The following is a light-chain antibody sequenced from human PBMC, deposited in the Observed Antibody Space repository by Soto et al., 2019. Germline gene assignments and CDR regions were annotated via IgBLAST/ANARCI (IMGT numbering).Light chain of an antibody. Sequence: QSALTQPASVSGSPGQSITISCTGTSSDVGGYNYVSWYQQHPGKAPKLMIYDVSNRPSGVSNRFSGSKSGNTASLTISGLQAEDEADYYCSSYTSSSFLPFGTGTKVTVL. V-gene: IGLV2-14*01. J-gene: IGLJ1*01. CDR2: DVS. CDR3: SSYTSSSFLP. CDR1: SSDVGGYNY.